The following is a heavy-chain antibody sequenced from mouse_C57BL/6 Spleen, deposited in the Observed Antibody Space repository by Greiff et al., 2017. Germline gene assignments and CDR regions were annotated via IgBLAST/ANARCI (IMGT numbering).Heavy chain of an antibody. CDR2: IYPGDGDT. D-gene: IGHD2-3*01. V-gene: IGHV1-80*01. CDR1: GYAFSSYW. J-gene: IGHJ2*01. Sequence: QVQLQQSGAELVKPGASVKISCKASGYAFSSYWMNWVKQRPGKGLEWIGQIYPGDGDTNYNGKFKGKATLTADKSSSTAYMQLSSLTSEDSAVYFGARYSIYDGYSGDWGQGTTLTVSS. CDR3: ARYSIYDGYSGD.